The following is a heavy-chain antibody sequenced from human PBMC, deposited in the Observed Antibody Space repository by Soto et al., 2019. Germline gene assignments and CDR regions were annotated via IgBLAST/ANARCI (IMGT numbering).Heavy chain of an antibody. D-gene: IGHD6-19*01. CDR1: GYTFSSYG. CDR2: ISVYTGNT. V-gene: IGHV1-18*04. Sequence: QVQLVQSGTEVKKPGASVKVSCKASGYTFSSYGISWVRQVPGQGLEWMGWISVYTGNTNYAQKVQGRVTMTTDTSKSTAYMELRSLRSDDTAVYYCARDFRYSSDWNAEYYYYGRDVWGQGTTVTVSS. J-gene: IGHJ6*02. CDR3: ARDFRYSSDWNAEYYYYGRDV.